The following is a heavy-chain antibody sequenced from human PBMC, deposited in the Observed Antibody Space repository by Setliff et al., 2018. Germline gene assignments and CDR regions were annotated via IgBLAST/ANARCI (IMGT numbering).Heavy chain of an antibody. CDR3: ARARDGIDFDYFDY. J-gene: IGHJ4*02. Sequence: SETLSLTCTVSGGSISSYYWIWIRQPPGKGLEWIGYIYSSGRTNYNPSLKSRVTISVDSSKNQFSLQLVSVTASDTAVYYCARARDGIDFDYFDYWGRGTPVTVSS. V-gene: IGHV4-4*08. CDR2: IYSSGRT. CDR1: GGSISSYY.